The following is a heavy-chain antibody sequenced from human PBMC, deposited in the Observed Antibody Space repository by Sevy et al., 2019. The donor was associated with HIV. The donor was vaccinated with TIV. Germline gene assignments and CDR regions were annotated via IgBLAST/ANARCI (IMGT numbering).Heavy chain of an antibody. V-gene: IGHV3-74*01. CDR1: GFTFSSYW. Sequence: GGSLRLSCAASGFTFSSYWMHWVRQAPGKGLVWVSRINSDGSSTSYADSVKGRFTISRDNAKKTLYLQMNSLRAEDTAVYYCARDAGFLEWLSLGGMDVWGQGTTVTVSS. D-gene: IGHD3-3*01. CDR2: INSDGSST. J-gene: IGHJ6*02. CDR3: ARDAGFLEWLSLGGMDV.